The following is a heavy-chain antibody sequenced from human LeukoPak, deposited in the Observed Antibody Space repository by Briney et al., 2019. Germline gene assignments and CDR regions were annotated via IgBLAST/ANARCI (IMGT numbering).Heavy chain of an antibody. CDR2: INHSGST. J-gene: IGHJ1*01. CDR3: ARYDYGGSREYFQH. CDR1: GGSFSGYY. D-gene: IGHD4-23*01. Sequence: PSETLSLTCAVYGGSFSGYYWSWIRQPPGKGLEWIGEINHSGSTYYNPSLKSRVTISVDTSKNQFSLKLSSVTAADTAVYYCARYDYGGSREYFQHWGQGTLVTVSS. V-gene: IGHV4-34*01.